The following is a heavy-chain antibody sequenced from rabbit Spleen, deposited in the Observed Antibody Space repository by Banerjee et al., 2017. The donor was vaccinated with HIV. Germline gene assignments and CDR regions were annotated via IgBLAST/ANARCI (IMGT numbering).Heavy chain of an antibody. V-gene: IGHV1S43*01. CDR3: ARVAYFIGGTTAFDL. CDR1: GFSFSSAYD. CDR2: IYISSGST. D-gene: IGHD6-1*01. Sequence: QEQLKESGGGLVKPGGTLTLTCKASGFSFSSAYDVCWVRQAPGKGLEWIACIYISSGSTWYASWVNGRFTISRSTSLNTVDLKMTSLTAADTATYFCARVAYFIGGTTAFDLWGQGTLVTVS. J-gene: IGHJ4*01.